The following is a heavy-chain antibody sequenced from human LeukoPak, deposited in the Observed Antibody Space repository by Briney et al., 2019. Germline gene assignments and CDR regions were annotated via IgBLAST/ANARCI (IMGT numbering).Heavy chain of an antibody. CDR3: ARDYYDSSGYVYFDY. V-gene: IGHV4-4*07. D-gene: IGHD3-22*01. J-gene: IGHJ4*02. CDR2: IYTSGST. Sequence: SETLSLTCTVSGGPISSYYWSWIRQPAGKGLEWIGRIYTSGSTNYNPSLKSRVTMSVDTSKNQFSLKLSSVTAADTAVYYCARDYYDSSGYVYFDYWGQGTLVTVSS. CDR1: GGPISSYY.